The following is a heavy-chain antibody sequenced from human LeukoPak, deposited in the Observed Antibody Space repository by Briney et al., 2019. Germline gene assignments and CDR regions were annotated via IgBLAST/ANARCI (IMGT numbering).Heavy chain of an antibody. CDR3: AKTGDKSNWYFDL. D-gene: IGHD7-27*01. J-gene: IGHJ2*01. CDR2: IYPGDSDT. CDR1: GYSFTSYW. Sequence: GESLQISCKGFGYSFTSYWIGWVRPMPGKGLEWMGIIYPGDSDTRYSPSFQGQVTISADKSISTAYLQWSSLKASDTAMYYCAKTGDKSNWYFDLWGRGTLVTVPS. V-gene: IGHV5-51*01.